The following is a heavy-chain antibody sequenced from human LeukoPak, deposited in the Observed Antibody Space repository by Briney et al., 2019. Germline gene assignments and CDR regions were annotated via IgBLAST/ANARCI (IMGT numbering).Heavy chain of an antibody. CDR3: ARRSPAYCGGDCYLDC. CDR1: GYTFTNYY. J-gene: IGHJ4*02. D-gene: IGHD2-21*02. V-gene: IGHV1-46*01. CDR2: INPSGGST. Sequence: AASVTVSCKASGYTFTNYYLFWVRQAPGQGVEWMGVINPSGGSTSYAQKFQGRVTMTTDTSTSTVYMELSSLRSEDTAVYYCARRSPAYCGGDCYLDCWGQGTLVTVSS.